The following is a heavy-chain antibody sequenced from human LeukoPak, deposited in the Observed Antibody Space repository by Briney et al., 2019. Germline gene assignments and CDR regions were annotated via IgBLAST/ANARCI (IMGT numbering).Heavy chain of an antibody. V-gene: IGHV3-30*04. J-gene: IGHJ4*02. CDR1: GFTFSSYA. D-gene: IGHD4-17*01. Sequence: GGSLRLSCAASGFTFSSYAMHWVRQAPGKGLEWVAVISYDGSNKYYADSVKGRFTISRDNSKNTLYLQMNSLRAEDTAVYYCARTVTTYFDYWGRGTLVTVSS. CDR3: ARTVTTYFDY. CDR2: ISYDGSNK.